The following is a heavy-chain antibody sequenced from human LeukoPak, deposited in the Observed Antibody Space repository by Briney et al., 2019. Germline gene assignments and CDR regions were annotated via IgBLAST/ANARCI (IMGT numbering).Heavy chain of an antibody. CDR2: IYHSGST. V-gene: IGHV4-4*02. Sequence: SETLSLTCTVSGGSISSSNWWSWVRQPPGKGLEWIGYIYHSGSTYYNPSLKSRVTISVDRSKNQFSLKLSSVTAADTAVYYCAREKLGYCSSTSCYELWGQGTLVTVSS. CDR3: AREKLGYCSSTSCYEL. CDR1: GGSISSSNW. D-gene: IGHD2-2*01. J-gene: IGHJ4*02.